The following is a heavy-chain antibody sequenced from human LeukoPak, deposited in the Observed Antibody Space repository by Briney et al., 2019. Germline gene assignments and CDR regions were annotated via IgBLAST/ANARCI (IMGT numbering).Heavy chain of an antibody. CDR2: ISGYSVTT. CDR1: GFTFSNSA. V-gene: IGHV3-23*01. D-gene: IGHD4-17*01. Sequence: PGGSLRLSCAASGFTFSNSAISWVRQSPGKGLEWVSFISGYSVTTYYADSVQGRFTVSRDSSKKTLYLQMHSLRDEDTAIYYCAKHYGDYFLDFWGQGTLVTVSS. J-gene: IGHJ4*02. CDR3: AKHYGDYFLDF.